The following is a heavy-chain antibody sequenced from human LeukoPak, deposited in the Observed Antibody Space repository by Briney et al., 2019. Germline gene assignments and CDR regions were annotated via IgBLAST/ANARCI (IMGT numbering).Heavy chain of an antibody. CDR3: AREFMPGSGSGLDY. V-gene: IGHV3-48*03. CDR1: GFTFSSYE. J-gene: IGHJ4*02. D-gene: IGHD3-10*01. Sequence: GGSLRLSCSASGFTFSSYEMNWVRQAPGKGLEWVSYISSSGSTIYYADSVKGRFTISRDNAKNSLYLQMNSLRAEDTAVYYCAREFMPGSGSGLDYWGQGTLVTVSS. CDR2: ISSSGSTI.